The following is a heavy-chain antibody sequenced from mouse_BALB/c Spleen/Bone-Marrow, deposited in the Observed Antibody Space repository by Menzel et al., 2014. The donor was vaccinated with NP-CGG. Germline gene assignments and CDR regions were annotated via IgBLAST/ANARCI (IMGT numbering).Heavy chain of an antibody. V-gene: IGHV1-53*01. CDR2: INPSNTGT. CDR1: NKTFTSYY. Sequence: VDLQRSGLELVNRWASGKLSSNSSNKTFTSYYMYWMKHRPGQGLECIGKINPSNTGTSFNEKFKNKATLTVDRSSNTAYMQLSSLTSDDSSVYYCTRRLGRFYFFYWG. J-gene: IGHJ2*01. CDR3: TRRLGRFYFFY. D-gene: IGHD4-1*01.